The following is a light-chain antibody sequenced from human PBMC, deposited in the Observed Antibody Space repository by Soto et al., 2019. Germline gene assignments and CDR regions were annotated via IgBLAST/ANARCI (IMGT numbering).Light chain of an antibody. CDR3: QSYDSSLSGFYV. Sequence: QSVLTQPPSVSGAPGQRVTISCTGSSSNIGAGYDVHWYQQLPGTAPKLLIYGNSNRPSGVPDRFSGSKSGTSASLAITGLHAEDEAYYYCQSYDSSLSGFYVFGTGTKLTVL. CDR2: GNS. V-gene: IGLV1-40*01. J-gene: IGLJ1*01. CDR1: SSNIGAGYD.